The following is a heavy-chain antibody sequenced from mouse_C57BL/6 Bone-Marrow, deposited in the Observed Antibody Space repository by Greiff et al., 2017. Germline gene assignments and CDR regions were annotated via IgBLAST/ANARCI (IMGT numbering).Heavy chain of an antibody. V-gene: IGHV7-3*01. CDR1: GFTFTDYY. D-gene: IGHD1-1*01. CDR2: IRNKANGYTT. J-gene: IGHJ4*01. CDR3: ARLITTVAATDFYAMDF. Sequence: EVHLVESGGGLVQPGGSLSLSCAASGFTFTDYYMSWVRQPPGKALEWLGFIRNKANGYTTESSASLQGRFTISRDNSQSILYLQMNALRAEDSATYYCARLITTVAATDFYAMDFWGQGTSVTVSS.